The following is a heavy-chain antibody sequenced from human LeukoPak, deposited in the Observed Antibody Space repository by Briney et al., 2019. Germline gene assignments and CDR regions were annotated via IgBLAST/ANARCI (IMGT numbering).Heavy chain of an antibody. J-gene: IGHJ4*02. Sequence: PSETLSLTCAVYGGSFSGYYWSWIRQPPGKGLEWIGEINHSGSTNYNPSLKSRVTMSVDPSKKQFSLNLSSVTTADTAVYYCARGFHTYFDYWGQGNLVTVSS. D-gene: IGHD2-21*01. CDR3: ARGFHTYFDY. CDR1: GGSFSGYY. CDR2: INHSGST. V-gene: IGHV4-34*01.